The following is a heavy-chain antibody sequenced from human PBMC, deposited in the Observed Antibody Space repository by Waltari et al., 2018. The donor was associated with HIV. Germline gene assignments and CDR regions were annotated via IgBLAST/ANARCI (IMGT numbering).Heavy chain of an antibody. CDR2: LWPDGNTR. V-gene: IGHV3-33*01. Sequence: QVHLVESGGTVVQPGKSLRLSCVTDGFTLTDSAMLWFRQTPGAGLQWVAILWPDGNTRFYAPFVRGRFSISRDNTKKTVFLQMRALRADDTGVYFCARQGNTGTYFGGHRWGRGT. J-gene: IGHJ4*02. CDR3: ARQGNTGTYFGGHR. CDR1: GFTLTDSA. D-gene: IGHD3-10*01.